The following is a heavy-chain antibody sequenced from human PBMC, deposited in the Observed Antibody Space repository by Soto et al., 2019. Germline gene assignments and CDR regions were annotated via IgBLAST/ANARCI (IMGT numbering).Heavy chain of an antibody. V-gene: IGHV1-69*01. CDR1: GGTFSSYA. CDR3: ARGGTFLELPGSNWFAP. D-gene: IGHD1-7*01. CDR2: IIPILGTA. J-gene: IGHJ5*02. Sequence: QVQLVQSGAEVKKPGSSVKVSCKASGGTFSSYAISWVRQAPGQGLEWMGGIIPILGTANYAQKFQGRVTITADESSSTAYMGLSSLRSEDTAVYYCARGGTFLELPGSNWFAPWGQGTLVTVSS.